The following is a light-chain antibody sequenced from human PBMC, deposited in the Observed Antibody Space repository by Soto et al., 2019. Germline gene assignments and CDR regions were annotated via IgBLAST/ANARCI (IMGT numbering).Light chain of an antibody. J-gene: IGLJ2*01. CDR1: SSDVGGYNY. CDR2: EVI. Sequence: QSVLTQPPSASGSPGQSVTISCTGTSSDVGGYNYVSWYQQHPGKAPKLIIYEVIKRPSGVPDRLSGSRSGNTAFLTVSGLQAEDEADYYCTSNAGSNIPVFGGGTKLAVL. CDR3: TSNAGSNIPV. V-gene: IGLV2-8*01.